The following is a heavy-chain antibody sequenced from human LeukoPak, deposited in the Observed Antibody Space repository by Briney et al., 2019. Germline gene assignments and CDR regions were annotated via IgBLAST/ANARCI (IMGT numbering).Heavy chain of an antibody. J-gene: IGHJ4*02. CDR1: GFTFSSYS. V-gene: IGHV3-21*01. Sequence: PGGSLRLPCAASGFTFSSYSMNWVRQAPGKGLEWVSSISSSSSYIYYADSVKGRFTISRDNAKNSLYLQMNSLRAEDTAVYYCAIYVYSSGWYTIDYWGQGTLVTVSS. CDR2: ISSSSSYI. D-gene: IGHD6-19*01. CDR3: AIYVYSSGWYTIDY.